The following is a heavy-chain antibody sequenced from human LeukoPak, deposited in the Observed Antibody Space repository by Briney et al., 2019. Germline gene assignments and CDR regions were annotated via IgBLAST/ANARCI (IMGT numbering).Heavy chain of an antibody. V-gene: IGHV3-23*01. Sequence: AGGSLRLSCAASGSTFSSYAMSWVRQAPGKGLEWLSAISGSGASTHYADSVRGRFTISRDNSKSTLYLQMNSLRADDTAVYYCTKEDPRFDPWGQGTLVTVSS. CDR2: ISGSGAST. CDR3: TKEDPRFDP. CDR1: GSTFSSYA. J-gene: IGHJ5*02.